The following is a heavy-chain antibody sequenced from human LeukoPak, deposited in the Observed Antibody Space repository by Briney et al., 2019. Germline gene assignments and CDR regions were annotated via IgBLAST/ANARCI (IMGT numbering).Heavy chain of an antibody. D-gene: IGHD5-18*01. CDR2: ISSSSSYI. CDR1: GFTFSSYN. V-gene: IGHV3-21*01. CDR3: ATGRGYSYGYFDY. J-gene: IGHJ4*02. Sequence: GGSLRLSCAASGFTFSSYNMNWVRQAPGKGLEWVSSISSSSSYIYYADSVKGRFTISRDNAKNSLYLQMNSLRAEDTAVYYCATGRGYSYGYFDYWGQGTLVTVSS.